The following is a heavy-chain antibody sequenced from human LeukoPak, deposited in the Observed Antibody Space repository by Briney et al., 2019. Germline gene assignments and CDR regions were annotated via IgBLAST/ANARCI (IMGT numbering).Heavy chain of an antibody. CDR2: INPNSGGT. V-gene: IGHV1-2*02. D-gene: IGHD3-22*01. CDR3: ARDAPDDSSGYYFDY. CDR1: GYTFTGYY. J-gene: IGHJ4*02. Sequence: ASVKVSCKASGYTFTGYYMHWVRQAPGQGLEWMGWINPNSGGTNYAQKFQGRVTMTRDTSISTAYMELSRLRSEDTAVYYCARDAPDDSSGYYFDYWGQGTLVTVSS.